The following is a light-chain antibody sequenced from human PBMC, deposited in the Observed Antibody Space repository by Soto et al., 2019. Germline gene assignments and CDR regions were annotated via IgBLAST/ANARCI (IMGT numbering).Light chain of an antibody. Sequence: QSALAQPASVSGSPGQSITISCTGTSSDVGAYNSVSWYLQHPHKAPQVIIYKGSQRPSGVSNRFSGSTSGNAASLTISGLQADDEADYFCCSSAPESTYVFGTGTKLTVL. CDR2: KGS. J-gene: IGLJ1*01. CDR1: SSDVGAYNS. V-gene: IGLV2-23*01. CDR3: CSSAPESTYV.